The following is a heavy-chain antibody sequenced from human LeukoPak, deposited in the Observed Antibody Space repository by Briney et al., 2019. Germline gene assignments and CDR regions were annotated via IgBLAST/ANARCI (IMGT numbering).Heavy chain of an antibody. J-gene: IGHJ3*02. CDR1: GYTFTSYY. CDR2: INPSGGST. D-gene: IGHD3-22*01. V-gene: IGHV1-46*01. CDR3: ARGGITAIVVVTTGTFDI. Sequence: ASVNVSCKASGYTFTSYYMHWVRQAPGQGLERMGIINPSGGSTSYAQKFQGRVTMTRDTSTSTVYMELSSLRSEDTAVYYCARGGITAIVVVTTGTFDIWGQGTVVTVSS.